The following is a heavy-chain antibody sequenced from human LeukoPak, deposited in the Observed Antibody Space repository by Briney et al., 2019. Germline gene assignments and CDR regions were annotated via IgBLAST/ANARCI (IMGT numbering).Heavy chain of an antibody. Sequence: GRSLRLYCAASGFTFTNYALHWVRQAPGKGLEWVAVISYGGTNKYYADSVKGRFTISRDNSKNTLSLQVNSLRAEDTALYYCARGFVLGAAKNYFDYWGQGALVTVSS. CDR1: GFTFTNYA. CDR3: ARGFVLGAAKNYFDY. V-gene: IGHV3-30-3*01. J-gene: IGHJ4*02. CDR2: ISYGGTNK. D-gene: IGHD2-21*02.